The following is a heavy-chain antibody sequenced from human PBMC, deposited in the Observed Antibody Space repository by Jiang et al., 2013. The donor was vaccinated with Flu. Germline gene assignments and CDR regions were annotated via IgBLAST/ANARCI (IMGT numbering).Heavy chain of an antibody. J-gene: IGHJ4*02. V-gene: IGHV3-33*08. CDR2: IWYDGSNK. Sequence: QLVESGGGVVQPGRSLRLSCAASGFTFSSYGMHWVRQAPGKGLEWVAVIWYDGSNKYYADSVKGRFTISRDNSKNTLYLQMNSLRAEDTAVYYCARDGVLYGSGSYYANRFDYWGQGTLVTVSS. CDR3: ARDGVLYGSGSYYANRFDY. CDR1: GFTFSSYG. D-gene: IGHD3-10*01.